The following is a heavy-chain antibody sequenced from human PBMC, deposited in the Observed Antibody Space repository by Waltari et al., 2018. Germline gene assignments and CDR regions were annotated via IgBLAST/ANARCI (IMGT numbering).Heavy chain of an antibody. D-gene: IGHD6-6*01. CDR3: ARASYSTSLPMGY. CDR2: INSDGSDT. CDR1: GFSLCSYW. Sequence: EVKLVESGGGLVQLGGSLRPSCQASGFSLCSYWRHWVSQAPGKGLVWVSDINSDGSDTSYADSVKGRFTISRDNVKSTLYLQMNSLRAEDTAVYYCARASYSTSLPMGYWGQGTLVTVSS. J-gene: IGHJ4*02. V-gene: IGHV3-74*01.